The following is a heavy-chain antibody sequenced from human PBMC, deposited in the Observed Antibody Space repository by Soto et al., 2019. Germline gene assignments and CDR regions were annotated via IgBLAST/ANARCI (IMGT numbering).Heavy chain of an antibody. CDR1: GRSLSDYY. J-gene: IGHJ6*04. D-gene: IGHD3-3*01. CDR2: INHSGST. CDR3: ARARKGSGSDYYYHYGMDV. Sequence: SETLSLTCSVYGRSLSDYYWSWIRQHPGKGLEWIGEINHSGSTNYNPSLKSRVTISGHTSKNQFSLKLSSVTAADTAVYYCARARKGSGSDYYYHYGMDVWGKGTTVTVSS. V-gene: IGHV4-34*01.